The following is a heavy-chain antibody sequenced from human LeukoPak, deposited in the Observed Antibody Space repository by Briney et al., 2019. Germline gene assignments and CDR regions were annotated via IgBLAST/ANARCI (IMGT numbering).Heavy chain of an antibody. CDR3: ARGLKRRYFDWLLPTYFDY. CDR1: GGSFSGYY. Sequence: SETLSLTCAVYGGSFSGYYWSSIRQPPGKGLEWIGEINHSGSTNYNSSLKSRVTISVDTSKNQFSLKLSSVTAADTAVYYCARGLKRRYFDWLLPTYFDYWGQGTLVTVSS. D-gene: IGHD3-9*01. CDR2: INHSGST. J-gene: IGHJ4*02. V-gene: IGHV4-34*01.